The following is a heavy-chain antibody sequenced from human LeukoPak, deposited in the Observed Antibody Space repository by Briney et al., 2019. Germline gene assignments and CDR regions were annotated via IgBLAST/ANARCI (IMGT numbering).Heavy chain of an antibody. J-gene: IGHJ4*02. V-gene: IGHV3-30*18. CDR3: AKDGGYSYGCLDY. Sequence: GGSLRLSCAASGFTFSSYGMHWVRQAPGKGLGWVAVISYDGSNKYYADSVKGRFTVSRDNSKNTLYLQMNSLRAEDTAVYCCAKDGGYSYGCLDYWGQGTLVTVSS. CDR1: GFTFSSYG. D-gene: IGHD5-18*01. CDR2: ISYDGSNK.